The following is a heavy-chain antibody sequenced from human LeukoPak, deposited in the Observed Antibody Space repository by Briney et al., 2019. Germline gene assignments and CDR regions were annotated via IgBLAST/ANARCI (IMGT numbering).Heavy chain of an antibody. CDR2: INHSGST. J-gene: IGHJ4*02. CDR1: GGSFRGYY. D-gene: IGHD3-22*01. CDR3: ARGTYYYDSSGYSFDY. Sequence: PSDTLSLTCAVYGGSFRGYYWSWTRHPPGKGLEWIGEINHSGSTNYNPSLKSRVTISVDTSKDQFSLKLSSVTAADTAVYYCARGTYYYDSSGYSFDYWGQGTMATVSS. V-gene: IGHV4-34*01.